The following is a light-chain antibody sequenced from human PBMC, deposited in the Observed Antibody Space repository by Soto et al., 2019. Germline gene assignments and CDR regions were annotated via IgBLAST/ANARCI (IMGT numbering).Light chain of an antibody. Sequence: EIVLTHSPAALSLSPGERATLSGRASQSVSSYLAWYQQKPGQGPRLLIYDASNTATVIPATFSGSGSGTDFTLTILRLEPEDFAVYHSHQRSNWPLTVGGGNKVEI. CDR2: DAS. V-gene: IGKV3-11*01. J-gene: IGKJ4*01. CDR1: QSVSSY. CDR3: HQRSNWPLT.